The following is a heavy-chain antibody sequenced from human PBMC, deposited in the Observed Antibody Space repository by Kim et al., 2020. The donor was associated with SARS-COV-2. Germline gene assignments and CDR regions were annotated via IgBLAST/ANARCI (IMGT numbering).Heavy chain of an antibody. J-gene: IGHJ4*02. Sequence: GGSLRLSCAASGFTFSSYFLHWVRQAPGKGLDYVAAISPDGSGTYYGDSVRGRFTISKDTSKNALYLQMGSLRPEDMAIYYCATTRVPGGSYYFDYWGQGTLVTVSS. CDR1: GFTFSSYF. D-gene: IGHD1-1*01. CDR2: ISPDGSGT. CDR3: ATTRVPGGSYYFDY. V-gene: IGHV3-64*02.